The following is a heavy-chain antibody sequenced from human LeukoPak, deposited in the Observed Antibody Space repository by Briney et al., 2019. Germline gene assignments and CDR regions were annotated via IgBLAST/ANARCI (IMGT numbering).Heavy chain of an antibody. CDR3: TRGGAAAGFNF. D-gene: IGHD6-13*01. J-gene: IGHJ4*02. CDR2: TYYRSRWYN. V-gene: IGHV6-1*01. CDR1: GDSVSSNSAV. Sequence: SQTLSLTCAISGDSVSSNSAVWNWIRQSPSRGLEWLGRTYYRSRWYNDYAVSVKSRISVNPDTSKNQFSLQLNSVTPEDTAVYYCTRGGAAAGFNFWGQGTLVTVSS.